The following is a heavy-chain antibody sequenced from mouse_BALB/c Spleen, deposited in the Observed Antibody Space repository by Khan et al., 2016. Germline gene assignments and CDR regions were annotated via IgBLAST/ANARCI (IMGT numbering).Heavy chain of an antibody. Sequence: ESGPGLVKPSQSLSLTCTVTGYSITSDYAWNWIRQFPGNKLEWMGYISYSGSTSYNPSLKSRISITRDTSKNQFFLQLNSVTTEDTATYYCAINWDEEDYWGQGTLVTVSA. V-gene: IGHV3-2*02. J-gene: IGHJ3*01. CDR1: GYSITSDYA. CDR3: AINWDEEDY. D-gene: IGHD4-1*02. CDR2: ISYSGST.